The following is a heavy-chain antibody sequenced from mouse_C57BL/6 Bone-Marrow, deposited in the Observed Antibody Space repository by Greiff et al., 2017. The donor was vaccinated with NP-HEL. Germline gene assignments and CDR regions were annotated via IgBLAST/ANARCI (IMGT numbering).Heavy chain of an antibody. V-gene: IGHV1-59*01. CDR3: ARYYDYDY. J-gene: IGHJ2*01. CDR1: GYTFTSYW. Sequence: VQLQQPGAELVRPGTSVKLSCKVSGYTFTSYWMHWVKQRPGQGLEWIGVIDPSDSYTNYNQKFTGKATLNVDTSSSTAYMQLSSLTSEDSAVYYCARYYDYDYWGQGTTLTVSS. D-gene: IGHD2-4*01. CDR2: IDPSDSYT.